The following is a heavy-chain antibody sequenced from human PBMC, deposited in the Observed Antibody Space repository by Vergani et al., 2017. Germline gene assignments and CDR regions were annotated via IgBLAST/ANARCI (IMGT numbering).Heavy chain of an antibody. Sequence: VQLVESGGGVVQPGGSLRLSCAASGFTFSSYGMHWVRQAPGKGLEWVSGISWNSVDIGYADSVKGRFTISRDNAKNSLYLQMNSLRREDMALYYCAKDIGSYGGYVDYWGQGTLVTVSS. V-gene: IGHV3-9*03. CDR2: ISWNSVDI. J-gene: IGHJ4*02. CDR3: AKDIGSYGGYVDY. CDR1: GFTFSSYG. D-gene: IGHD4/OR15-4a*01.